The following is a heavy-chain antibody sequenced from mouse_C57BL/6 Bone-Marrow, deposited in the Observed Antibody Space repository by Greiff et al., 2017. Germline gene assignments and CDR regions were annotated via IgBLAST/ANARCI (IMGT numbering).Heavy chain of an antibody. V-gene: IGHV5-6*01. CDR3: ARYDYAAMDY. CDR2: ISSGGSYT. J-gene: IGHJ4*01. Sequence: EVKLVESGGDLVTPGGSLKLSCAASGFPFSSYGMSWVRQTPDKRLEWVATISSGGSYTYYPDSVKGRFTISRDNAKNTLYLQMSSLKSEDTAMYYCARYDYAAMDYWGQGTPVTVSS. CDR1: GFPFSSYG.